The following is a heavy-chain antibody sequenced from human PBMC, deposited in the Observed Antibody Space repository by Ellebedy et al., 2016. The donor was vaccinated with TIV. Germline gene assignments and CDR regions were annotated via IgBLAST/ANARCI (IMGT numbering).Heavy chain of an antibody. CDR2: INSDGSST. J-gene: IGHJ4*02. Sequence: GESLKISCAASGFTFSSYWMHWVRQAPGKGLVWVSRINSDGSSTSYADSVKGRFTISRDNAKNTLYLQMNSLRAEDTAVYYCARDSPSPMANLYYFDYWGQGTLVTVSS. D-gene: IGHD5-24*01. CDR1: GFTFSSYW. V-gene: IGHV3-74*01. CDR3: ARDSPSPMANLYYFDY.